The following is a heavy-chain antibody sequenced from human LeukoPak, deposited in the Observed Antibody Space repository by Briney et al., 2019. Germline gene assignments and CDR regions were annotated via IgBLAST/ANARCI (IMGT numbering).Heavy chain of an antibody. J-gene: IGHJ4*02. Sequence: GGSLRLSCATSGFTFRRYWMTWVRQAPGKGLEWLAKIREDGSEKKYVDSVKGRFTISKDNAKNSVYLQMNSLRADDTAVYYCARDAGTGFDYWGQGTLVTVSS. CDR3: ARDAGTGFDY. V-gene: IGHV3-7*01. D-gene: IGHD1-1*01. CDR1: GFTFRRYW. CDR2: IREDGSEK.